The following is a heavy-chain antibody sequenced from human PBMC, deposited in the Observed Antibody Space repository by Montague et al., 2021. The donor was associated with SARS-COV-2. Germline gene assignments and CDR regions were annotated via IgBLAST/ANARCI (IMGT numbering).Heavy chain of an antibody. CDR1: GFSLSTSGMR. D-gene: IGHD3-9*01. CDR3: ARSYYHILTAYYTPFDY. Sequence: PALVKPTQTLTLTCTFSGFSLSTSGMRASWIRQPPGKALEWLARIDWDDDKFYSTSLKTRLTISKDTSKNQVVLTMTNMDPVDTATYYCARSYYHILTAYYTPFDYWGQGTLVTVSS. V-gene: IGHV2-70*04. J-gene: IGHJ4*02. CDR2: IDWDDDK.